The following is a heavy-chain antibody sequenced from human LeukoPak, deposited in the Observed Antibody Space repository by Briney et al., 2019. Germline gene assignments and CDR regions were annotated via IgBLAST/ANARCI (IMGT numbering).Heavy chain of an antibody. D-gene: IGHD3-10*01. Sequence: SGPTLVNPTQTLTLTCTFSGFSLSTSGMRVSWIRQPPGKALEWLARIDWDDDKFYSTSLKTRLTISKDTSKNQVVLTMTNMDPVDTATYYCARMGFLGSSLLVDYWGQGTLVTVSS. J-gene: IGHJ4*02. V-gene: IGHV2-70*04. CDR3: ARMGFLGSSLLVDY. CDR1: GFSLSTSGMR. CDR2: IDWDDDK.